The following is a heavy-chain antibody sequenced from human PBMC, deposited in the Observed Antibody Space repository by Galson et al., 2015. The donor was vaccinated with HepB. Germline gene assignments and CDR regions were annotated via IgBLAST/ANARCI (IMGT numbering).Heavy chain of an antibody. D-gene: IGHD5-12*01. V-gene: IGHV3-73*01. CDR1: GFTFSGSA. CDR2: IRSKANSYAT. CDR3: TSPSVAKIRAAW. Sequence: SLRLSCAASGFTFSGSAMHWVRQASGKGLEWVGRIRSKANSYATAYAASVKGRFTISRDDSKNTAYLQMNSLKTEDTAVYYCTSPSVAKIRAAWWGQGTLVTVSS. J-gene: IGHJ4*02.